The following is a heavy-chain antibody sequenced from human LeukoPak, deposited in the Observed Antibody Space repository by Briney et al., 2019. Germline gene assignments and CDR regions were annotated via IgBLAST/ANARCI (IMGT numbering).Heavy chain of an antibody. J-gene: IGHJ4*02. Sequence: SETLCLTCTVSGGSVSSNYWTWMRQPPGKGLEWIGYFYYSGITTYNPSLKSRVTISVDTSKNQFSLKLSSVTAADTAVYYCARRRMVRGVILFDYWGQGTLVTVSS. V-gene: IGHV4-59*08. CDR2: FYYSGIT. D-gene: IGHD3-10*01. CDR1: GGSVSSNY. CDR3: ARRRMVRGVILFDY.